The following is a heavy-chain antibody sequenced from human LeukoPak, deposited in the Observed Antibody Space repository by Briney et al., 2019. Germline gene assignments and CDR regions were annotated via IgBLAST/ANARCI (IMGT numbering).Heavy chain of an antibody. CDR3: ARGKRITMVRGVDLFDY. Sequence: SETLSLTCTVSGGSISSYYWSWIRQPAGKGLEWIGRIYTSGNTNYNPSLKSRVTMSVDTSKNQSSLKLSSVTAADTAVYYCARGKRITMVRGVDLFDYWGQRTLVTVSS. CDR2: IYTSGNT. CDR1: GGSISSYY. V-gene: IGHV4-4*07. J-gene: IGHJ4*02. D-gene: IGHD3-10*01.